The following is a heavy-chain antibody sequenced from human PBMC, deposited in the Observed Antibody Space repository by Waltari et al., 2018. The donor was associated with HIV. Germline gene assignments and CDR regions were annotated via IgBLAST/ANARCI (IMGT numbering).Heavy chain of an antibody. Sequence: QVQLVQSGAEVKKPGASVKVSCKASGYSFTRYAMHWVRQAPGQGLEWMGGSNAGNGNTKYSQKFQGRVTITRATSASIAYMELSSLRSEDTAVYYCARDLLDSGGRWGQGTLVTVSS. J-gene: IGHJ4*02. CDR2: SNAGNGNT. CDR1: GYSFTRYA. D-gene: IGHD3-10*01. V-gene: IGHV1-3*01. CDR3: ARDLLDSGGR.